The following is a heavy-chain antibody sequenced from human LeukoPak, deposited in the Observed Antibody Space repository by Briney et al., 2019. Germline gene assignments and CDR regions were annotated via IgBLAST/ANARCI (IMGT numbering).Heavy chain of an antibody. V-gene: IGHV3-48*03. Sequence: GGSLRLSCAASGFTFSSYEMNWVRQAPGKGLEWVSYISSSGSTIYYADSVKGRFTISRDNDKNSLYLQMNSLRAEDTAVYYCAELGITMIGGVWGKGTAVTISS. J-gene: IGHJ6*04. CDR2: ISSSGSTI. CDR1: GFTFSSYE. D-gene: IGHD3-10*02. CDR3: AELGITMIGGV.